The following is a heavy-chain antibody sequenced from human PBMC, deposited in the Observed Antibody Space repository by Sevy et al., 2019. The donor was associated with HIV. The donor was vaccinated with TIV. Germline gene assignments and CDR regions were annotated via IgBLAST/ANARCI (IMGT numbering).Heavy chain of an antibody. D-gene: IGHD3-10*01. CDR3: AKGRIMTMVRGVTTTPFDY. CDR2: ISGSGGST. J-gene: IGHJ4*02. CDR1: GFTFSSYA. V-gene: IGHV3-23*01. Sequence: GSLRLSCAASGFTFSSYAMSWVRQAPGKGLEWVSAISGSGGSTYYADSVKGRFTISRDNSKNTLYLQMNSLRAEDTAVYYCAKGRIMTMVRGVTTTPFDYWGQGTLVTVSS.